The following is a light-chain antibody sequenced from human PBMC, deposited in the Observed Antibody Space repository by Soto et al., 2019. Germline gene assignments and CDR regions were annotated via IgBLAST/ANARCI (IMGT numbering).Light chain of an antibody. CDR2: DAS. V-gene: IGKV1-5*01. CDR3: QQYDTNHPT. CDR1: QSISSW. J-gene: IGKJ1*01. Sequence: DIQMTQSPSTLSASIGDRVTITCRASQSISSWLAWNQQKPGKAPKLLIYDASKLENGVPSRFSGSGSGTEFSLAISGLQSDDFATYYCQQYDTNHPTFGQGTKVEIK.